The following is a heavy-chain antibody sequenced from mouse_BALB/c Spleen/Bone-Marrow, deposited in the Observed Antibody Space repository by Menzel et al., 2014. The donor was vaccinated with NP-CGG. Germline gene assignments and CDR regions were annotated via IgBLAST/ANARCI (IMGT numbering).Heavy chain of an antibody. CDR3: ARRGHGFAWFAY. CDR1: GYTFSSYW. Sequence: VQLQESGTELMKPGASVKISCKATGYTFSSYWIEWVNPRPGHGLEWIGEILPGSGSTNYNEKFKGKATFTADTSSNTAYMQLSSLTSEDSAVYYCARRGHGFAWFAYWGQGTLVTVSA. D-gene: IGHD1-2*01. J-gene: IGHJ3*01. V-gene: IGHV1-9*01. CDR2: ILPGSGST.